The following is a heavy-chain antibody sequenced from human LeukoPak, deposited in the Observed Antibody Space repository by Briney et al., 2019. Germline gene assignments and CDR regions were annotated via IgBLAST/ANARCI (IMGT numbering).Heavy chain of an antibody. J-gene: IGHJ4*02. Sequence: GGSLRLSCAASGFTFSSYSMNWVRQAPGKGLQWVSAISGVGHSIYYADSVKGRFTISRDNSKNTLYLQIDGLRAEDTAIYYCAKDRDDYGDFAFDYWGQGTLVTVSS. V-gene: IGHV3-23*01. CDR2: ISGVGHSI. CDR1: GFTFSSYS. D-gene: IGHD4-17*01. CDR3: AKDRDDYGDFAFDY.